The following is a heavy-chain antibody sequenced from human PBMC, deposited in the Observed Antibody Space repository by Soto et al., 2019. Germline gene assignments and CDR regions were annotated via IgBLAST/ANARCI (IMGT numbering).Heavy chain of an antibody. J-gene: IGHJ6*02. CDR1: GFRFSTYD. D-gene: IGHD4-4*01. CDR2: MSGSGSGT. Sequence: DVQLLESGGGLVQPGGSLRLSCAASGFRFSTYDMSWVRQAPGKGLEWVAVMSGSGSGTYYADSVKGRFTISRDNSEIMLYLEMNSLRAADLAVYYCVRQATLTTVTANVGYSYGLDVWGQGTTVTVSS. V-gene: IGHV3-23*01. CDR3: VRQATLTTVTANVGYSYGLDV.